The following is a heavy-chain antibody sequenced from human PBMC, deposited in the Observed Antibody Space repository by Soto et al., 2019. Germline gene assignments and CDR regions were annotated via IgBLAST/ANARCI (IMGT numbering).Heavy chain of an antibody. CDR1: GFTFSDYY. CDR2: ISSSGDT. V-gene: IGHV3-11*05. D-gene: IGHD2-2*01. J-gene: IGHJ4*02. Sequence: GGSLRLSCAASGFTFSDYYMSWIRQAPGKGLEWVSYISSSGDTYYADSVKGRFTISRDNSKNTLYLQMNGLRAEDTALYYCAKDTYSSSWYFWGQGTLVTVSS. CDR3: AKDTYSSSWYF.